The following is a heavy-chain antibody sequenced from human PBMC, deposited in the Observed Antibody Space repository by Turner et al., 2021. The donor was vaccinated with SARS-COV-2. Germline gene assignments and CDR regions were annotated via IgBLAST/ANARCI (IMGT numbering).Heavy chain of an antibody. CDR2: ISAYNGYT. D-gene: IGHD3-10*01. V-gene: IGHV1-18*01. CDR3: ARAYGSGSYGHYYGMDV. J-gene: IGHJ6*02. CDR1: GYTFTSYG. Sequence: QVQLVQSGAEVPKPGASLKVSGKASGYTFTSYGISWVRQAPGQGLEWMGWISAYNGYTNYAQKLQGRVTMTTDTSTSTAYMELRSLRSDDTAVYYCARAYGSGSYGHYYGMDVWGQGTTVTVSS.